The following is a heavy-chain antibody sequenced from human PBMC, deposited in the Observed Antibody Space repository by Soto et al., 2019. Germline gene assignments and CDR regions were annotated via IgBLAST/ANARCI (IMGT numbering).Heavy chain of an antibody. D-gene: IGHD2-21*01. CDR1: GGFTSSGGYY. CDR2: IYYSGST. CDR3: ASGDCLCYTYSNEKYV. Sequence: SETLSLTCTVSGGFTSSGGYYWSWIRQHPGKGLEWIGYIYYSGSTYYNPSLKSRVTISVDTSTNQFSLKLSPVTPADTPAYYCASGDCLCYTYSNEKYVRGQRATVPV. J-gene: IGHJ6*02. V-gene: IGHV4-31*03.